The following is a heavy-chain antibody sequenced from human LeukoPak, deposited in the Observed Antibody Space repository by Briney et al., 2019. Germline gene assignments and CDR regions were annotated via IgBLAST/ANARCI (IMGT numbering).Heavy chain of an antibody. CDR2: INPNSGGT. J-gene: IGHJ4*02. Sequence: GASVKVSCKASGYTFTGYYMHWVRQAPGQGLEWMGWINPNSGGTNYAQKFQGWVTMTRDTSISTAYMELSRLRSDDTAVYYCARDGTQQDHYYFDYWGQGTLVTVSS. V-gene: IGHV1-2*04. D-gene: IGHD1-1*01. CDR3: ARDGTQQDHYYFDY. CDR1: GYTFTGYY.